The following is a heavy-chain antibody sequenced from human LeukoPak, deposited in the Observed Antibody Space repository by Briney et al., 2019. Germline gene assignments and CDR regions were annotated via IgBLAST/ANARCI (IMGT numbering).Heavy chain of an antibody. Sequence: SETLSLTCTVSGGSISSYYWSWIRQPPGKGLEWIGYIYYSGSTNYNPSLKSRVTISVDTSKNQSSLKLSSVTAADTAVYYCARYVWGSYPTFEDYWGQGTLVTVSS. CDR2: IYYSGST. CDR1: GGSISSYY. J-gene: IGHJ4*02. D-gene: IGHD3-16*02. V-gene: IGHV4-59*01. CDR3: ARYVWGSYPTFEDY.